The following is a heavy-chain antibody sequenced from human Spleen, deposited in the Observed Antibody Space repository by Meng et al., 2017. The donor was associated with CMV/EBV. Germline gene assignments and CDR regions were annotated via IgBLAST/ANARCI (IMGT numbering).Heavy chain of an antibody. V-gene: IGHV1-18*01. CDR3: ARDPYYYDSSGYPPFDY. D-gene: IGHD3-22*01. CDR1: GYTFTSDG. CDR2: ISAYNGNT. Sequence: VQMVQAGVEVKEPGVSVKVACKASGYTFTSDGISWVRQAPGQGLEWMGWISAYNGNTNYAQKLQGRVTMTTDTSTSTAYMELRSLRSDDTAVYYCARDPYYYDSSGYPPFDYWGQGTLVTVSS. J-gene: IGHJ4*02.